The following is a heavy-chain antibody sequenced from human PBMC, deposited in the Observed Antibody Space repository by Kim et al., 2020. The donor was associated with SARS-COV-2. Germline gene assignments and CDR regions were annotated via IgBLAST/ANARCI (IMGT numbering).Heavy chain of an antibody. Sequence: GGSLRLSCAASGFTFSSYAMSWVRQAPGKGLEWVSAISGSGGSTYYADSVKGRFTISRDNSKNTLYLQMNSLRAEDTAVYYCAKDSSDYDYVWGSYTLAGYWGQGTLVTVSS. CDR2: ISGSGGST. D-gene: IGHD3-16*01. J-gene: IGHJ4*02. CDR1: GFTFSSYA. CDR3: AKDSSDYDYVWGSYTLAGY. V-gene: IGHV3-23*01.